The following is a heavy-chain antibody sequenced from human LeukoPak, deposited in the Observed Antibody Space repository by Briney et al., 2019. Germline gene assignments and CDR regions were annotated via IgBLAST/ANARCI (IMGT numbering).Heavy chain of an antibody. J-gene: IGHJ3*02. CDR1: GFTFSNYA. Sequence: PGGSLRLSCAASGFTFSNYAIHWVRQAPGKGLEWVSSISGNGGSTYYADSVKGRFTISRDNSKNTLYLQMNSLRAEDTAVYYCAKPLYYDILTGYWDAFDIWGQGTMVTVSS. V-gene: IGHV3-23*01. CDR3: AKPLYYDILTGYWDAFDI. D-gene: IGHD3-9*01. CDR2: ISGNGGST.